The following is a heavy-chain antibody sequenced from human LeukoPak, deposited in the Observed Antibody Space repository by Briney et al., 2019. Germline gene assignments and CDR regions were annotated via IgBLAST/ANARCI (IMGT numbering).Heavy chain of an antibody. V-gene: IGHV3-23*01. Sequence: PGGSLRLSCAASGFTFSSYVMSWVRQAPGKGLEWVSGISGSGGSTYYADSVKGRFTIYRDNSKSTLYLQMNSLRAEDTAVYYCAKGQREGFPVTVSNYWGQGSLVTVSS. J-gene: IGHJ4*02. CDR1: GFTFSSYV. CDR2: ISGSGGST. D-gene: IGHD2-21*02. CDR3: AKGQREGFPVTVSNY.